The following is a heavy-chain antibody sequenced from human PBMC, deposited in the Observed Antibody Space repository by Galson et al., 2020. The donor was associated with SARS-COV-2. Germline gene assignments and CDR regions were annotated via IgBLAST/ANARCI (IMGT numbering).Heavy chain of an antibody. CDR3: ARAPDYYYYDMDV. CDR1: GFTFRSYS. Sequence: GGSLRLSCAASGFTFRSYSMNWVRQAPGKGLEWVSYIRSSSSTIYYADSVKGRFTISRDNAKNSLYLQMNSLRAEDTAVYYCARAPDYYYYDMDVWGKGTTVTISS. CDR2: IRSSSSTI. V-gene: IGHV3-48*01. J-gene: IGHJ6*03.